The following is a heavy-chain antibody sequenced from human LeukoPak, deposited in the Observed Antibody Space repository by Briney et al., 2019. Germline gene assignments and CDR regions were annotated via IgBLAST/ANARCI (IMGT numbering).Heavy chain of an antibody. V-gene: IGHV3-23*01. D-gene: IGHD3-10*01. Sequence: PGGSLRLSCAASGFTVSSNYMSWVRQAPGKGLEWVSAISGSGGSTYYADSVKGRFTISRDNSKNTLYLQMNSLRAEDTAVYYCAKDVTMVRGVDDYWGQGTLVTVSS. J-gene: IGHJ4*02. CDR3: AKDVTMVRGVDDY. CDR1: GFTVSSNY. CDR2: ISGSGGST.